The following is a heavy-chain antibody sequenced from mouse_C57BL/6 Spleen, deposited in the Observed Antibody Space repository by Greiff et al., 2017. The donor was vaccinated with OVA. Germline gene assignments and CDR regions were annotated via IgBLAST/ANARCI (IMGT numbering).Heavy chain of an antibody. CDR1: GYSFTGYY. CDR2: INPSTGGT. V-gene: IGHV1-43*01. CDR3: ARSYGSDYFDY. Sequence: EVQLVESGPELVKPGASVKISCKASGYSFTGYYMHWVKQSSEKSLEWIGEINPSTGGTSYNQKFKGKATLTVDKSSSTAYMQLKSLTSEDSAVYYCARSYGSDYFDYWGQGTTLTVSS. J-gene: IGHJ2*01. D-gene: IGHD1-1*01.